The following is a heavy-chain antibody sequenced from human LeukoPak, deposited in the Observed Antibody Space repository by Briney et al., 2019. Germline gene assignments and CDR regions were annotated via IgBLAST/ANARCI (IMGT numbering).Heavy chain of an antibody. J-gene: IGHJ4*02. CDR2: IYYSGST. D-gene: IGHD2-2*02. CDR1: GGSISSYY. V-gene: IGHV4-59*01. Sequence: PSETLSLTCTVSGGSISSYYWSWIRQPPGKGLEWIGYIYYSGSTNYNPSLKSRVTISVDTSKNQFSLKLSSVTAADTAVYYCARNRAGAAINYWGQGTLVTVSS. CDR3: ARNRAGAAINY.